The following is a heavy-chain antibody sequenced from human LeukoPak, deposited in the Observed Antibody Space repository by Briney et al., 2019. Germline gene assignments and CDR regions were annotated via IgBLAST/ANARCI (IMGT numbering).Heavy chain of an antibody. CDR3: AKRGVVIRVILVGFHKEAYYFDS. CDR1: GITLSNYG. Sequence: PGGSLRLSCAVSGITLSNYGMSWVRQAPGKGLEWVAGIRGSGGSTNYADSVKGRFTISRDNSKNTLYLHMSSLRAEDMAVYFCAKRGVVIRVILVGFHKEAYYFDSWGQGALVTVSS. V-gene: IGHV3-23*01. D-gene: IGHD3-22*01. CDR2: IRGSGGST. J-gene: IGHJ4*02.